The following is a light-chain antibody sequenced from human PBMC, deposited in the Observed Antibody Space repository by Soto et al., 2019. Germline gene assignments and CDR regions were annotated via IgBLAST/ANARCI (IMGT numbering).Light chain of an antibody. CDR1: SSDVGGYNC. J-gene: IGLJ1*01. V-gene: IGLV2-14*01. CDR2: EVT. CDR3: SSYTSSSTLYV. Sequence: QSALTQPASVSGSPGQSITISCTGTSSDVGGYNCVSWYQQHPGKAPKVMIYEVTNRPSGVSHRFSGSKSGNTASLTISGLQAEDEADYYCSSYTSSSTLYVFGTGTKLTVL.